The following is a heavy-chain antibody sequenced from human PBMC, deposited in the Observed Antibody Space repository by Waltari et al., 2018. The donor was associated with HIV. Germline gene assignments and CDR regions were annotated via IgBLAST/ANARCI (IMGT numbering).Heavy chain of an antibody. J-gene: IGHJ4*02. CDR2: SWYDGTNK. Sequence: GEVVESGGGVVQRGGSVRLSCAASGFTLSSFGMHWLRQAPGKGLEWVAVSWYDGTNKYYGDSVKGRFTISRDNSKDMVYLQMDSLRVEDTGVYYCARDRRSTVIGPDYWGQGTVVVLSS. CDR3: ARDRRSTVIGPDY. V-gene: IGHV3-33*01. D-gene: IGHD4-17*01. CDR1: GFTLSSFG.